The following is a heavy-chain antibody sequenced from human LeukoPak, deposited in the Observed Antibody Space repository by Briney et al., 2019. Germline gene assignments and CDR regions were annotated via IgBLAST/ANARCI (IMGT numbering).Heavy chain of an antibody. CDR1: GFTFSSYS. CDR3: AELGITMIGGV. Sequence: GGSLRLSCAASGFTFSSYSMNWVRQAPGKGLEWVSSISGSSSYIYYADSVKGRFTISRDNAKNSLYLQMNSLRAEDTAVYYCAELGITMIGGVWGKGTTVTISS. J-gene: IGHJ6*04. CDR2: ISGSSSYI. D-gene: IGHD3-10*02. V-gene: IGHV3-21*01.